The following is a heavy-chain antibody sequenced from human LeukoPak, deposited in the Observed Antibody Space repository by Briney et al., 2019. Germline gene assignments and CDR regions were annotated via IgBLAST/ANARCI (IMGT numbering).Heavy chain of an antibody. V-gene: IGHV3-21*01. CDR2: ISSSSSYI. J-gene: IGHJ6*03. D-gene: IGHD3-22*01. CDR1: GFTFSSYS. Sequence: GGSLRLSCAASGFTFSSYSMNWVRQAPGKGLEWVSSISSSSSYIYYADSVKGRFTISRDNAKNSLYLQMNSLRAEDTAVYYCARELYYYDSSGYTYYYYYMDVWGKGTTVTVSS. CDR3: ARELYYYDSSGYTYYYYYMDV.